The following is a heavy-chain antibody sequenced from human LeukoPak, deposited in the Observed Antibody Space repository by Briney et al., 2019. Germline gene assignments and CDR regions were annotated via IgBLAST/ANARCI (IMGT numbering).Heavy chain of an antibody. J-gene: IGHJ3*02. CDR3: ARGGHIVVVTATHHDAFDI. V-gene: IGHV3-74*01. CDR1: GFTFSSYA. Sequence: PGGSLRLSCAASGFTFSSYAMHWVRQAPGKGLVWVSRINSDGSSTSYADSVKGRFTISRDNAKNTLYLQMNSLRAEDTAVYYCARGGHIVVVTATHHDAFDIWGQGTMVTVSS. D-gene: IGHD2-21*02. CDR2: INSDGSST.